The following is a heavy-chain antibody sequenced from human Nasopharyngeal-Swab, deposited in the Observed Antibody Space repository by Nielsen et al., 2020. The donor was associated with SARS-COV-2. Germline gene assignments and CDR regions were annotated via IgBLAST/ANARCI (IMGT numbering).Heavy chain of an antibody. V-gene: IGHV4-31*03. D-gene: IGHD6-13*01. CDR1: GGSISSRGYY. CDR3: ARERAAAGHFDY. Sequence: SETLSLTCTVSGGSISSRGYYWSWIRQHPGKGLEWIGYIYYSGSTYYNPSLKSRVTISVDTSKNQFSLKLSSVTAADTAVYYCARERAAAGHFDYWGQGTLVTVSS. J-gene: IGHJ4*02. CDR2: IYYSGST.